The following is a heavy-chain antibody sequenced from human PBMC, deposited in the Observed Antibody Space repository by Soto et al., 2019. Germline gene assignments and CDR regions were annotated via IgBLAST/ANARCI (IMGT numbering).Heavy chain of an antibody. J-gene: IGHJ4*02. Sequence: GGSLRLSCAASGFTFSSYAMSWVRQAPGKGLEWVSSISNSGGSTYYADSVKGRFTISRDNSKNTLYLQMNNLRAEDTAVYYCARDSSGYNGKADYWGQGTLVTVSS. CDR2: ISNSGGST. CDR1: GFTFSSYA. D-gene: IGHD3-22*01. V-gene: IGHV3-23*01. CDR3: ARDSSGYNGKADY.